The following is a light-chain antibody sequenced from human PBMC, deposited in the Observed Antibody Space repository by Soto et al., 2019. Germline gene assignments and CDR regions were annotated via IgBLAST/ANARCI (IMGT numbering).Light chain of an antibody. V-gene: IGKV1-5*01. J-gene: IGKJ1*01. CDR1: QSISSW. CDR3: QQYNSYSST. Sequence: DIQMTHSPSTLSASVGDRVAITWRASQSISSWLAWYQQKPGKAPKLLIYDASSLESGVPSRFSGSGSGTEFTLTISSLQPDDFATYYCQQYNSYSSTFGQGTKVDIK. CDR2: DAS.